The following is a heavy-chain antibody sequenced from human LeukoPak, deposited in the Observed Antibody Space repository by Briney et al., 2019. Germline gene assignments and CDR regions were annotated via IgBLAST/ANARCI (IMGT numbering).Heavy chain of an antibody. CDR1: GYTFTSYG. CDR2: ISAYNGNT. Sequence: ASVKVSCKASGYTFTSYGISWVRQAPGQGLEWMGWISAYNGNTNYAQKLQGRVTMTTDTSTSTAYMGLRSLRSDDTAVYYCARVGGFGEFSYYFDYWGQGTLVTVSS. CDR3: ARVGGFGEFSYYFDY. V-gene: IGHV1-18*01. J-gene: IGHJ4*02. D-gene: IGHD3-10*01.